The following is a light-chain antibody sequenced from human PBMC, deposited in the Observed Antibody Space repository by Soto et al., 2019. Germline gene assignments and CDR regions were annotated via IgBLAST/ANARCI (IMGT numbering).Light chain of an antibody. CDR2: EGG. J-gene: IGLJ1*01. CDR1: SSDVGSYNL. Sequence: QSALTQPASVSGSPGQSITISCTGTSSDVGSYNLVSWYQRLPGKAPKLLIYEGGKRPSGVSNRFSDSNSGNTASLTISGLQAEDEADYYCCSYTGTTTYVFGTGTKLTVL. V-gene: IGLV2-23*01. CDR3: CSYTGTTTYV.